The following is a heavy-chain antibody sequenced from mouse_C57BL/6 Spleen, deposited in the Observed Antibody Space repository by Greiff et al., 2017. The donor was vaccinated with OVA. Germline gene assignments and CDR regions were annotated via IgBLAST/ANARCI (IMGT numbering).Heavy chain of an antibody. V-gene: IGHV14-2*01. J-gene: IGHJ3*01. CDR3: ASPITSGFAY. CDR2: IDPEEGAT. CDR1: GFSITDYY. D-gene: IGHD1-1*01. Sequence: VQLQESGAELVKPGASVKLSCTASGFSITDYYMHWVKQRPEQGLEWIGRIDPEEGATKYAPKFPGKATITADTSSNTAYLQPSSLASDDTAVYYCASPITSGFAYWGQGTLVTVSA.